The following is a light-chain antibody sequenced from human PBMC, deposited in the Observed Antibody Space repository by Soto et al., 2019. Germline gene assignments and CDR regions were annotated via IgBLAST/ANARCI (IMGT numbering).Light chain of an antibody. CDR2: DVS. Sequence: QSVLTQPAPVSGSPGQSIPISCPGTSSDVGGYNYVSWYQQHPGKAPKLMIYDVSNRPSGVSNRFSGSKSGNTASLTISGLQAEDEADYYCSSYTSSSNYVFGTGTKVTVL. J-gene: IGLJ1*01. CDR3: SSYTSSSNYV. V-gene: IGLV2-14*01. CDR1: SSDVGGYNY.